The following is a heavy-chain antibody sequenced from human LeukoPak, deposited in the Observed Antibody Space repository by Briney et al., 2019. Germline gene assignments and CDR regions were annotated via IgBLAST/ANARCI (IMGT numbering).Heavy chain of an antibody. CDR1: GFIFSGYW. CDR3: ARDGFVGAADY. Sequence: GGSLRLSCAASGFIFSGYWMNWVCQAPGKGLEWVANIKQDGSEQHYVDSVRGRFTISRDNAKNSLYLQMNSLRVEDTAVYYCARDGFVGAADYRGQGTLVTVSS. J-gene: IGHJ4*02. D-gene: IGHD6-13*01. V-gene: IGHV3-7*01. CDR2: IKQDGSEQ.